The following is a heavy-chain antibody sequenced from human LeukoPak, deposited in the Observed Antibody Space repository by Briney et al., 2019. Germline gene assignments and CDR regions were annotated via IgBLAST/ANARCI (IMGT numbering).Heavy chain of an antibody. J-gene: IGHJ4*02. CDR2: IYHTGST. Sequence: KSSETLSLTCSVSGDSISSRNWWTWVRPTPEKGLEWIGEIYHTGSTHYNPSVESRVPISIEQSKNQFPLKLSSVTAADTAVYYCATRYYYDSSGYYPLDYWGQGTLVTVSS. CDR3: ATRYYYDSSGYYPLDY. CDR1: GDSISSRNW. D-gene: IGHD3-22*01. V-gene: IGHV4-4*02.